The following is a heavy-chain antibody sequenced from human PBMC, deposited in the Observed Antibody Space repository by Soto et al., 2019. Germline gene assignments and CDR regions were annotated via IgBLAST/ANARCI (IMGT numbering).Heavy chain of an antibody. CDR3: AGGGVRGVITRTRDYYGMDV. CDR2: VFPEDSKT. Sequence: PGESLKISCKGSGYRFSTYWIGWVRQMPGQGLEWMGIVFPEDSKTRYSPSFQGQVTISADKSISTAYLQWSSLKASDTAMYYCAGGGVRGVITRTRDYYGMDVWGQGTTVTVSS. CDR1: GYRFSTYW. J-gene: IGHJ6*02. D-gene: IGHD3-10*01. V-gene: IGHV5-51*01.